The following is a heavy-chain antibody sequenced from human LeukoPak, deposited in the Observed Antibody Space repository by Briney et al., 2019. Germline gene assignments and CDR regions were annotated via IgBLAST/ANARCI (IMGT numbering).Heavy chain of an antibody. D-gene: IGHD3-16*02. CDR3: ARVVWGGYRKDY. V-gene: IGHV3-48*01. Sequence: GGSLRLSCAASGFTFSSYSTNWVRQAPGKGLEWVSYISSSSSTIYYADSVRGRFTISRDNAKNSLYLQMNSLRAEDAAVYYCARVVWGGYRKDYWGQGSLVTVSS. CDR2: ISSSSSTI. CDR1: GFTFSSYS. J-gene: IGHJ4*02.